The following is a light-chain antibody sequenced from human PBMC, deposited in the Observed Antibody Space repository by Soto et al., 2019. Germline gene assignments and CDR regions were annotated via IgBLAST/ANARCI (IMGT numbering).Light chain of an antibody. CDR2: KAS. V-gene: IGKV1-5*03. CDR3: QQYHTWWT. Sequence: DIQMTQSPSTLSASVGDRVTITCRASQSISSWLSWYQQKPGKAPKLLIYKASSLESGVPSRFSGCGSGTEFTLTISSLQPDALATSYCQQYHTWWTFGQGTKVEI. J-gene: IGKJ1*01. CDR1: QSISSW.